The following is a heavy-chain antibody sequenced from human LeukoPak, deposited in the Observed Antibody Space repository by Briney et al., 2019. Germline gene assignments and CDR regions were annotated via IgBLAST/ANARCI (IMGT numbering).Heavy chain of an antibody. Sequence: PSGTLSLTCTVSGDSINSLDLWSWVRQPPGKGLEWIGSIYYSGSTYYNPSLKSRVTISVDTSKNQFSLKLSSVTAADTAVYYCARHHYYGSGSYPYNWFDPWGQGTLVTVSS. D-gene: IGHD3-10*01. CDR2: IYYSGST. CDR3: ARHHYYGSGSYPYNWFDP. V-gene: IGHV4-39*01. J-gene: IGHJ5*02. CDR1: GDSINSLDL.